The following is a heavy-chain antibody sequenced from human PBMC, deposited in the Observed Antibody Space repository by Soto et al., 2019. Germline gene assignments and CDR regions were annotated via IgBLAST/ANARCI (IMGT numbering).Heavy chain of an antibody. V-gene: IGHV1-2*04. J-gene: IGHJ4*02. CDR3: ARGTLLHYYGSGSYDY. D-gene: IGHD3-10*01. CDR1: GFTFTGYY. Sequence: GASVKVSCKASGFTFTGYYMHWVRQAPGQGLEWMGWINPYSGGTNYAQKFQGWVTMTRDTSISTAYMELSRLRSDDTAVYYCARGTLLHYYGSGSYDYWGQGTLVTVSS. CDR2: INPYSGGT.